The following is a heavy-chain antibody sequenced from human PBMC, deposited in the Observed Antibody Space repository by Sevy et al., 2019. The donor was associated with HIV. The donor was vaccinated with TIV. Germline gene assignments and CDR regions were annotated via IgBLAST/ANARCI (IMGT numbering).Heavy chain of an antibody. J-gene: IGHJ6*02. CDR1: GFTFSSNG. CDR3: ARDPPHYDFWSGYPHYYYGMDV. Sequence: GGSLRLSCAASGFTFSSNGMHWVRQAPGKGLEWVAVIWYDGSNKYYADSVKGRFTISRDNSKNTLYLQMNSLRAEDTAVYYCARDPPHYDFWSGYPHYYYGMDVWGQGTTVTVSS. CDR2: IWYDGSNK. D-gene: IGHD3-3*01. V-gene: IGHV3-33*01.